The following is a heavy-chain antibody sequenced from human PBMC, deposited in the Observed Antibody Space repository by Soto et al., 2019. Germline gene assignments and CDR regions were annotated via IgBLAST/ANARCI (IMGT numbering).Heavy chain of an antibody. V-gene: IGHV4-34*01. CDR3: ARTLRYYYGSGSYYKH. CDR2: INHSGST. J-gene: IGHJ1*01. CDR1: GGSFSGYY. Sequence: SETLSLTCAVYGGSFSGYYWSWIRQPPGKGLEWIGEINHSGSTNYNPSLKSRVTISVDTSKNQFSLKLSSVTAADTAVYYCARTLRYYYGSGSYYKHWGQGTLVTVSS. D-gene: IGHD3-10*01.